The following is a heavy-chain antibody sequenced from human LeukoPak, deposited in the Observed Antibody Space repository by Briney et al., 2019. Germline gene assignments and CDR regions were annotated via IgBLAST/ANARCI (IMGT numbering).Heavy chain of an antibody. CDR3: ARVWYYYDSSGMEAGAFDI. V-gene: IGHV3-53*01. D-gene: IGHD3-22*01. J-gene: IGHJ3*02. Sequence: GGSLRLSCAASGFTFSSNYMSWVRQAPGKGLEWVSVIYSGGSTYYADSVKGRFTISRDNSKNTLYLQMNSLRAEDTAVYYCARVWYYYDSSGMEAGAFDIWGQGTMVTVSS. CDR1: GFTFSSNY. CDR2: IYSGGST.